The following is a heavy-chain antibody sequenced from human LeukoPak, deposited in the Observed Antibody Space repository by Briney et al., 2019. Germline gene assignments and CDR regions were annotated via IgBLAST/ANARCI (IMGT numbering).Heavy chain of an antibody. D-gene: IGHD3-10*01. Sequence: GGSLRLSRAASGFTFSSYAMHWVRQAPGKGLEWVAVLSYDGSNIYYADSVKGRFTISRDNSKNTLYMQLNSLIPEDTAVYYCARAAGRGGGWFGNLLISPFDYWGQGTLVTVSS. V-gene: IGHV3-30*04. CDR3: ARAAGRGGGWFGNLLISPFDY. J-gene: IGHJ4*02. CDR2: LSYDGSNI. CDR1: GFTFSSYA.